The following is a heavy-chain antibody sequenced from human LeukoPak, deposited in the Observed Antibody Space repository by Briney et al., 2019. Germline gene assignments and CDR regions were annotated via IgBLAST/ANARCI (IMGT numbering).Heavy chain of an antibody. D-gene: IGHD2-2*01. CDR1: GFTFSSCS. CDR3: ARGGVVPDPGDY. V-gene: IGHV3-21*01. Sequence: GGSLRLSCAASGFTFSSCSMNWVRQAPGKGLEWVSSISSSSSYIYYADSVKGRFTISRDNAKNSLYLQMNSLRAEDTAVYYCARGGVVPDPGDYWGQGTLVTVSS. J-gene: IGHJ4*02. CDR2: ISSSSSYI.